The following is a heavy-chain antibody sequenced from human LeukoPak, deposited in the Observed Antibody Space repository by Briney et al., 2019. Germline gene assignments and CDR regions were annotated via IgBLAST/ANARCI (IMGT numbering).Heavy chain of an antibody. CDR1: GFTFSSYA. CDR3: ARDRKLRYFDWLFYGMDV. CDR2: IPYDGSNK. Sequence: GGSLRLSCAASGFTFSSYAMHWVRQAPGKGLEWVAVIPYDGSNKYYADSVKGRFTISRDNSKNTLYLQMNSLRAEDTAVYYCARDRKLRYFDWLFYGMDVWGQGTTVTVSS. V-gene: IGHV3-30*04. J-gene: IGHJ6*02. D-gene: IGHD3-9*01.